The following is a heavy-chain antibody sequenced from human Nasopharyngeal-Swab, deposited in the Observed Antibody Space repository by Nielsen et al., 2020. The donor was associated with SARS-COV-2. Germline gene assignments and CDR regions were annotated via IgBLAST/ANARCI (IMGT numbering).Heavy chain of an antibody. CDR3: ARDPALYDILTGFLYYYGMDV. D-gene: IGHD3-9*01. CDR2: ISSNGGST. J-gene: IGHJ6*02. V-gene: IGHV3-64*01. Sequence: GESLKISCAASGFTFSSYAMHWVRQAPGKGLEYVSAISSNGGSTYYANSVKGRFTISRDNSKNTLYLQMGSLRAEDTAVYYCARDPALYDILTGFLYYYGMDVWGQGTTVTVSS. CDR1: GFTFSSYA.